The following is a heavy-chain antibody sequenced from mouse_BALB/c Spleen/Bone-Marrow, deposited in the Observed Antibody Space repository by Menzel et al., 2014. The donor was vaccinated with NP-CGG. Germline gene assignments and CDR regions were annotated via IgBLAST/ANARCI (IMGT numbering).Heavy chain of an antibody. Sequence: VQLQQSGPGLVKPSQSLSLPCTVTGHSITSDYAWNWIRQFPGNKLEWMGYISYSGSTSYNPSLKSRISITRDTSKNQFFLQLNSVTTEDTATYYCARFGYDGYWYFDVWGAGTTVTVSS. J-gene: IGHJ1*01. V-gene: IGHV3-2*02. CDR1: GHSITSDYA. CDR3: ARFGYDGYWYFDV. D-gene: IGHD2-2*01. CDR2: ISYSGST.